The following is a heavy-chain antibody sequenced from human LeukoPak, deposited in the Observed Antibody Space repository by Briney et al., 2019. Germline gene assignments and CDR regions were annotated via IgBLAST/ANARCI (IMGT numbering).Heavy chain of an antibody. V-gene: IGHV1-2*02. CDR3: ASFSGIRFLEWLSHPGMDV. CDR2: INPNSGGT. Sequence: ASVKVSCKASGYTFTGYYMHWVRQAPGQGLEWTGWINPNSGGTNYAQKFQGRVTMTRDTSISTAYMELSRLRSDDTAVYYCASFSGIRFLEWLSHPGMDVWGQGTTVTVSS. CDR1: GYTFTGYY. D-gene: IGHD3-3*01. J-gene: IGHJ6*02.